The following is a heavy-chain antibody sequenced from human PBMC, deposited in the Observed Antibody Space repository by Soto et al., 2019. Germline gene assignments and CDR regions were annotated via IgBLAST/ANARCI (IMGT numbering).Heavy chain of an antibody. J-gene: IGHJ2*01. Sequence: EVQLLESGGGLVQPGGSLRLSCAASQFTFSYYAMGWVRQAPGKGLERVSLISGAGGSTNYADSVKGRFAISRDNSENTLYLQMNSLSAEDTAVYYCAKVRPPFDHWGRGTLVTVSS. CDR1: QFTFSYYA. D-gene: IGHD3-16*01. V-gene: IGHV3-23*01. CDR3: AKVRPPFDH. CDR2: ISGAGGST.